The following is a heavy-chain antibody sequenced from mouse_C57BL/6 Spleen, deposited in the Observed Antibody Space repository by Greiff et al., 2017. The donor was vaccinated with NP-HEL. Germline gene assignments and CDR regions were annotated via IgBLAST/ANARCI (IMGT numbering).Heavy chain of an antibody. V-gene: IGHV1-42*01. Sequence: VQLQQSGPELVKPGASVKISCKASGYSFTVYYMNWVKQSPEKSLEWIGEINPSTGGTTYNQKFKAKATLTVDKSSSTAYMQLKSLTSEDSAVYYCARGIYYGKGDYFDYWGQGTTLTVSS. D-gene: IGHD2-1*01. J-gene: IGHJ2*01. CDR3: ARGIYYGKGDYFDY. CDR2: INPSTGGT. CDR1: GYSFTVYY.